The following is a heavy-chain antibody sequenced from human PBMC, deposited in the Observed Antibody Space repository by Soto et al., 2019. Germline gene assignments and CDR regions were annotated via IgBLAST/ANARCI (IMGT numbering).Heavy chain of an antibody. CDR3: ARDREGPYSSSWHYYYYGMDV. D-gene: IGHD6-13*01. CDR1: GFTFSSYS. J-gene: IGHJ6*02. CDR2: ISSSSYI. V-gene: IGHV3-21*01. Sequence: GGSLRLSCAASGFTFSSYSMNWVRQAPGKGLEWVSSISSSSYIYYADSVKGRFTISRDNAKNSLYLQMNSLRAEDTAVYYCARDREGPYSSSWHYYYYGMDVWGQGTTVTVSS.